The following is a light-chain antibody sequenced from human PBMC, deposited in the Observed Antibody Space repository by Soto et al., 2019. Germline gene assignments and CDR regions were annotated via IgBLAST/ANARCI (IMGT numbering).Light chain of an antibody. CDR1: SSDIGGYKY. V-gene: IGLV2-14*01. CDR2: DVS. CDR3: SSYTGVSTYV. J-gene: IGLJ1*01. Sequence: QSVLTQPASVSGSPGQSITISCTGTSSDIGGYKYVSWYQQHPGKAPKLMIYDVSNRPSGVSNRFSGSKSGNTATLTISGLQGDDEAEYYCSSYTGVSTYVFGTGTKVTVL.